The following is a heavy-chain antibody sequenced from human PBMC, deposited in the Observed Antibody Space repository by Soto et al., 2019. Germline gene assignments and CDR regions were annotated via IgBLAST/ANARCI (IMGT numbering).Heavy chain of an antibody. CDR2: INPNSRGP. V-gene: IGHV1-2*04. D-gene: IGHD6-19*01. J-gene: IGHJ4*02. CDR1: GYTFTGYY. CDR3: AGGEVASGWYYFDY. Sequence: QVQLVQSGAEVKKPGASVKVSCKASGYTFTGYYMHWVRQAPGQGLVWMGWINPNSRGPNYAQKFQGWVTMTRDTSISTAYMELSRLRSDDTALYYCAGGEVASGWYYFDYRGQGTLVTVSS.